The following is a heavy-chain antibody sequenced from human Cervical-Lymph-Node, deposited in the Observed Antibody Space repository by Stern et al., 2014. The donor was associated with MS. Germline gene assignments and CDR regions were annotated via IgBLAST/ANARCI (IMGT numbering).Heavy chain of an antibody. D-gene: IGHD2/OR15-2a*01. CDR1: GYTFTGFF. CDR3: ARGYTFFDN. J-gene: IGHJ4*02. Sequence: VQLVESGAEVKKPGASVKVSCTASGYTFTGFFLHWVRQAPGQGLEWVGWINPNTGVTKSAQKFQGWVTLTRDTSINTVYMELNRLKSDDTAVFYCARGYTFFDNWGQGTLVTVSS. CDR2: INPNTGVT. V-gene: IGHV1-2*04.